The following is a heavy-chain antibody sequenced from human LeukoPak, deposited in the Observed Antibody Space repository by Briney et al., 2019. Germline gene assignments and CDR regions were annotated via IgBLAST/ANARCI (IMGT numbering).Heavy chain of an antibody. D-gene: IGHD2-15*01. CDR2: IWYDGGNK. CDR1: GFTFSSYG. CDR3: ASLGYCSGGSCSDY. V-gene: IGHV3-33*01. Sequence: PGGSLRLSCAASGFTFSSYGMHWVRQAPGKGLEWVAVIWYDGGNKYYADSVKGRFTISRDNSKNTLYLQMNSLRAEDTAVYYCASLGYCSGGSCSDYWGQGTLVTVSS. J-gene: IGHJ4*02.